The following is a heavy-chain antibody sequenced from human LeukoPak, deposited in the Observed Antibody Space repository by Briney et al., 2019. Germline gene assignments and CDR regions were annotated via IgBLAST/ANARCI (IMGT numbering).Heavy chain of an antibody. CDR1: GGSISSGSYY. Sequence: SQTLSLTCTVSGGSISSGSYYWSWIRQPAGKGLEWTGRMYTSGSTNYNPSLKSRVTISVDTSKNQFSLKLSSVTAADTAVYYCARDVAADKFDYWGQGTLVTVSS. V-gene: IGHV4-61*02. CDR3: ARDVAADKFDY. CDR2: MYTSGST. D-gene: IGHD6-19*01. J-gene: IGHJ4*02.